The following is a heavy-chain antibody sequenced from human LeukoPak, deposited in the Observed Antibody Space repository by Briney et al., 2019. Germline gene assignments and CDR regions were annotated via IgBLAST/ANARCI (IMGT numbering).Heavy chain of an antibody. Sequence: SETLSLTCMVSGGSISSSNYYWGWIRQPPGKGLEWIGSIFYSGSTYYNPSLKSRVTIFVDTSKNQFSLELSSGTAADTAVYYCARHYYGSGYYHPIFYYFDYWGQGTLVTVSS. V-gene: IGHV4-39*01. CDR1: GGSISSSNYY. CDR2: IFYSGST. CDR3: ARHYYGSGYYHPIFYYFDY. D-gene: IGHD3-10*01. J-gene: IGHJ4*02.